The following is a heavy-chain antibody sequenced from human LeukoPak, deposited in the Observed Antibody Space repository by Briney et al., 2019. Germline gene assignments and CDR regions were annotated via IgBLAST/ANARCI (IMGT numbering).Heavy chain of an antibody. CDR3: ARVEGYSYGPVRY. V-gene: IGHV3-33*01. CDR2: IWYDGSNK. CDR1: GLTFSSYG. D-gene: IGHD5-18*01. Sequence: GRSLRLSCAASGLTFSSYGMHWVRQAPGKGQEWVAVIWYDGSNKYYADSVKGRFTISRDDSKNTLYLQMNSLRAEDTAVYYCARVEGYSYGPVRYWGQGTLVTVSS. J-gene: IGHJ4*02.